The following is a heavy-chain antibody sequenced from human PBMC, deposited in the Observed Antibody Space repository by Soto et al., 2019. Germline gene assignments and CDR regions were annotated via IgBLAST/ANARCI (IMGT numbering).Heavy chain of an antibody. Sequence: SETLSLTCAGYGGSFSGYYWSWIRQPPGKGLEWIGEINHSGSTNYNPSLKSRVTISVDTSKNQFSLKLSSVTAADTAVYYCARSPIYLAVAGNAHFDYRGQRTLVPVSS. CDR1: GGSFSGYY. D-gene: IGHD6-19*01. CDR2: INHSGST. V-gene: IGHV4-34*01. J-gene: IGHJ4*02. CDR3: ARSPIYLAVAGNAHFDY.